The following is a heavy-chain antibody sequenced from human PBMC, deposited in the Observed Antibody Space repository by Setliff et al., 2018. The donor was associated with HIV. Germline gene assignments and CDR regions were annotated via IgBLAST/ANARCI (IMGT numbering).Heavy chain of an antibody. CDR1: GYTFSDYS. V-gene: IGHV1-2*02. Sequence: ASVKVSCKASGYTFSDYSMHWVRQAPGQGLEWMGWINPTTGGTNYAQKFHDRVTMTRDSSNTTVYMEMSGLTSDDTAIYYCARDHSGSLFDYWGQGTLVTVSS. J-gene: IGHJ4*02. CDR2: INPTTGGT. D-gene: IGHD3-10*01. CDR3: ARDHSGSLFDY.